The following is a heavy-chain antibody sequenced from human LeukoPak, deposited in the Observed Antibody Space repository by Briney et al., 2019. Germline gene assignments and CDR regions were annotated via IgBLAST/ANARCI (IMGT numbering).Heavy chain of an antibody. J-gene: IGHJ4*02. V-gene: IGHV4-38-2*01. D-gene: IGHD3-22*01. CDR1: GYSISSGYY. CDR3: ARLRTMIGVGY. Sequence: SETLSLTCAVSGYSISSGYYWGWIRQPPGKGLEWIGSIYHSGSTYYNPSLKSRVTISVDTSKNQFSLKLSSVTAADMAVYYCARLRTMIGVGYWGQGTLVTVSS. CDR2: IYHSGST.